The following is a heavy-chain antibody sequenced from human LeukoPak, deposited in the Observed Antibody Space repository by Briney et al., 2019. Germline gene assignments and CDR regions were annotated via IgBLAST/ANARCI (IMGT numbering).Heavy chain of an antibody. CDR3: ARDQAEVANHYFDY. V-gene: IGHV3-21*01. Sequence: GGSLRLSCAASGFTFSSYSMNWVRQAPGKGLEWVSSISSSGSYIYYADSVKGRFTISRDNAKNSLYLQMNSLRAEDTAVYYCARDQAEVANHYFDYWGQGTLVTVSS. J-gene: IGHJ4*02. CDR2: ISSSGSYI. CDR1: GFTFSSYS.